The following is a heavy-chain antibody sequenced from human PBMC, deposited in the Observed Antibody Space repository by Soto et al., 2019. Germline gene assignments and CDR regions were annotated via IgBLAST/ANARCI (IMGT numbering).Heavy chain of an antibody. CDR2: IYYSGST. V-gene: IGHV4-39*01. CDR3: ARPCIAVAGPGVGAFDI. J-gene: IGHJ3*02. Sequence: QLQLQESGPGLVKPSETLSLTCTVSGGSISSSSYYWGWIRQPPGKGLEWIGSIYYSGSTYYNPSLKSRVTISVDTSKNQFSLKLSSVTAADTAVYYCARPCIAVAGPGVGAFDIWGQGTMVTVSS. CDR1: GGSISSSSYY. D-gene: IGHD6-19*01.